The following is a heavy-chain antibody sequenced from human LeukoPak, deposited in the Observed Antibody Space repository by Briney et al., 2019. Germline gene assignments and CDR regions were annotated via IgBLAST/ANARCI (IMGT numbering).Heavy chain of an antibody. V-gene: IGHV1-24*01. J-gene: IGHJ4*02. CDR2: FDPEDGET. CDR3: ATARSAGVVRGVIRYFDY. D-gene: IGHD3-10*01. Sequence: ASVKVSCKLSGYTLTELSMHWVRQAPGKGLEWMGGFDPEDGETIYAQKFQGRVTMTEDTSTDTAYVELSSLRSEDTAVYYCATARSAGVVRGVIRYFDYWGQGTLVTVSS. CDR1: GYTLTELS.